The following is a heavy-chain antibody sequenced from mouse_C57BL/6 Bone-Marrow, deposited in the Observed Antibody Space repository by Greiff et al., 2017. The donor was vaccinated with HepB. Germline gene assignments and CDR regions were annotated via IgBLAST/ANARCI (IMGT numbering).Heavy chain of an antibody. V-gene: IGHV5-9-1*02. CDR1: GFTFSSDA. CDR2: ISSGGDYI. CDR3: TRDYGNSLYYFGY. Sequence: DVQLVESGEGLVKPGGSLQLSCSASGFTFSSDAMSWVRQTTAKRLEWVAYISSGGDYIYYADTVKGRFTMSRYNVRNTLYLQMSSLKSEDTAMYYCTRDYGNSLYYFGYWGQGTTLTVSS. D-gene: IGHD1-1*01. J-gene: IGHJ2*01.